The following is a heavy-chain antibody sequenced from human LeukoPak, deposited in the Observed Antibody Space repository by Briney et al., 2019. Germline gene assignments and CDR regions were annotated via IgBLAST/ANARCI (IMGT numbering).Heavy chain of an antibody. V-gene: IGHV3-23*01. D-gene: IGHD1-1*01. CDR1: GFTVSSNE. CDR2: ISSSGGST. Sequence: GGSLRLSCAASGFTVSSNEMSWVRQAPGKGLEWVSSISSSGGSTYYADSVKGRFTISRDNSKNTLYLQMNSLRAEDTAEYYCAKALIGTGGFFQHWGHGALVTVSS. J-gene: IGHJ1*01. CDR3: AKALIGTGGFFQH.